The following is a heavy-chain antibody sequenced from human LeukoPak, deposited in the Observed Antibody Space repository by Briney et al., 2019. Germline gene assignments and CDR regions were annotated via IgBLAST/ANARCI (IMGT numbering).Heavy chain of an antibody. J-gene: IGHJ5*02. CDR1: VGSISSSSYY. CDR3: ARHGQVGMATSTGHWFDP. D-gene: IGHD5-24*01. CDR2: FYYSGST. V-gene: IGHV4-39*01. Sequence: SETLSLTCTVSVGSISSSSYYWGWIRQPPGKGLEWIGSFYYSGSTYYNPSLKSRVIISVDTSKNQFSLKLSSVTAADTAVYFCARHGQVGMATSTGHWFDPWGQGTLVTVSS.